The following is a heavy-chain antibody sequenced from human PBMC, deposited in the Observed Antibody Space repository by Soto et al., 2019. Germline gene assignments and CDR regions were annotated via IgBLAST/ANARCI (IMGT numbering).Heavy chain of an antibody. CDR1: GFTFSSYA. V-gene: IGHV3-23*01. CDR2: VSSGGST. Sequence: PGGSLRLSCAASGFTFSSYAMGWVRQGPGKGLEWVAVVSSGGSTHDADSVRGRFTISRDNSKNTLSLQMNSLTAEDTAVYFCAKRRGAGGHFDYWGQGALVTVSS. J-gene: IGHJ4*02. D-gene: IGHD2-15*01. CDR3: AKRRGAGGHFDY.